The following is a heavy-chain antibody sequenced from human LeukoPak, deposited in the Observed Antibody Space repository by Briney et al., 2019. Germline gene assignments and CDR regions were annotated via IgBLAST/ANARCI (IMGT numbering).Heavy chain of an antibody. CDR1: GFTFSSYA. V-gene: IGHV3-23*01. D-gene: IGHD1-7*01. J-gene: IGHJ3*02. CDR2: ISGSGGST. Sequence: QPGGSLRLSCAASGFTFSSYAMSWVRQAPGKGLEWVSAISGSGGSTYYADSVKGRFTISRDNSKNTLYLQMNYLRAEDTAVYYCARDHPIEYKWNWDAFDIWGQGTMVTVSS. CDR3: ARDHPIEYKWNWDAFDI.